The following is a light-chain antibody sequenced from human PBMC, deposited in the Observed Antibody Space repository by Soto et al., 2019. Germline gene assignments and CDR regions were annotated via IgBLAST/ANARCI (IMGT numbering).Light chain of an antibody. V-gene: IGKV3-15*01. CDR2: GAS. Sequence: EIVMTQSPATLSVSPGERAIFSCRASQSVYSNLAWYQHKPGQAPRLLIYGASTRATGIPARFSGSGSGTQFTLPISSLQSEDFAVYYCQQYNDWPRTFGQGTKVEIK. CDR3: QQYNDWPRT. CDR1: QSVYSN. J-gene: IGKJ1*01.